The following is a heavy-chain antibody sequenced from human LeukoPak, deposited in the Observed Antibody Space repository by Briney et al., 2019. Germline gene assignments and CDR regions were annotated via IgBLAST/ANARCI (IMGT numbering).Heavy chain of an antibody. D-gene: IGHD4-17*01. CDR2: INPNTGGT. Sequence: ASVKVSCKASGYTFTGYFLHWVRQAPGQGLEWMGRINPNTGGTNYAQNFQGRVTMTRDTSITTAYMELSSLKSYDTAVYYCARDLSGFLAYGDNLDYWGQGTLVTVSS. V-gene: IGHV1-2*06. CDR1: GYTFTGYF. J-gene: IGHJ4*02. CDR3: ARDLSGFLAYGDNLDY.